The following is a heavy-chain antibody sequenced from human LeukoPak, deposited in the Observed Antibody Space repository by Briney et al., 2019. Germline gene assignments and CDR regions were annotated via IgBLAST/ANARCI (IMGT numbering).Heavy chain of an antibody. J-gene: IGHJ4*02. V-gene: IGHV4-4*02. D-gene: IGHD6-19*01. CDR3: ARAPPYGSGWSKGVLDY. Sequence: PSGTLSLTCAVSGGSISTNNWWSWVRQPPGKGLEWIGEIYHSGSTNYNPSLKSRVTISVDKSKNQFSLILSSVTAADTAVYYCARAPPYGSGWSKGVLDYWGQGTLVTVSS. CDR2: IYHSGST. CDR1: GGSISTNNW.